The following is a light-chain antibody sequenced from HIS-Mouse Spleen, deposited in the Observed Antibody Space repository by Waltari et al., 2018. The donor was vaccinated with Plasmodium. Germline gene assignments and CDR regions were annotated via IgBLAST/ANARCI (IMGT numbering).Light chain of an antibody. Sequence: SYELTQPPSVSVSPGKTARTTSSGDELTKKSAYWYQQKSGQAPVLVIYEDSKRPSGIPERFSGSSSGTMATLTISGAQVEDEADYYCYSTDSSGNHRVFGGGTKLTVL. CDR3: YSTDSSGNHRV. CDR1: ELTKKS. J-gene: IGLJ3*02. V-gene: IGLV3-10*01. CDR2: EDS.